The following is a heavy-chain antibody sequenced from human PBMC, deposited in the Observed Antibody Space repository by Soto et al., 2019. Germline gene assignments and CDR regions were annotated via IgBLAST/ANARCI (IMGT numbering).Heavy chain of an antibody. Sequence: QVQLVQSGGEVTKPGASVKVSCKSSGYTFTSYGVSWVPQAPGQGLEWLGWISVYTGNTKQAQKFQDRVTLTTEASTSTAYMELRSLRSDDTAVYYCARDRCTTDRCYTHHFDVWGQGTTVTVSS. CDR3: ARDRCTTDRCYTHHFDV. CDR1: GYTFTSYG. V-gene: IGHV1-18*04. D-gene: IGHD2-8*01. J-gene: IGHJ6*02. CDR2: ISVYTGNT.